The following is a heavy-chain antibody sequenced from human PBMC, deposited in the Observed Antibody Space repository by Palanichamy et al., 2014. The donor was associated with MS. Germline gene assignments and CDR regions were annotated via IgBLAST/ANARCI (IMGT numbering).Heavy chain of an antibody. D-gene: IGHD5-18*01. J-gene: IGHJ6*02. V-gene: IGHV1-69*04. CDR1: GGTFSSYA. Sequence: QVQLVQLGREVKKPGSSVKVSCKASGGTFSSYAISWVRQAPGQGLEWMGRIIPILGIANYAQKFQGRVTITADKSTSTAYMELSSLRSEDTAVYYCARATNTAMALYYGMDVWGQGTTVTVSS. CDR3: ARATNTAMALYYGMDV. CDR2: IIPILGIA.